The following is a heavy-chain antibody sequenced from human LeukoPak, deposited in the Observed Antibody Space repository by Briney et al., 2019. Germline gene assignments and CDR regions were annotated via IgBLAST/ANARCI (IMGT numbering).Heavy chain of an antibody. CDR3: ALGLVTDY. V-gene: IGHV3-48*03. J-gene: IGHJ4*02. Sequence: AGGSLRLSCAASGFTFSSYELNWVRQAPGKGLEWVSYITSSGSTIYYADSVKGRFTISRDNAKNSLYLQMSSLRAEDTAVYYCALGLVTDYWGQGTLVTVSS. CDR2: ITSSGSTI. CDR1: GFTFSSYE. D-gene: IGHD3-9*01.